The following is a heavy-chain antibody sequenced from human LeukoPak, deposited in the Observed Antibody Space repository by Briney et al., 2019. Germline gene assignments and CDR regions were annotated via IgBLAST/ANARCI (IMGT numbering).Heavy chain of an antibody. J-gene: IGHJ5*02. D-gene: IGHD6-19*01. CDR2: INRDGSER. V-gene: IGHV3-7*03. CDR3: AKCSTSAYTTGWCNWIDP. CDR1: GFTFSNYW. Sequence: GGSLRLSCAASGFTFSNYWMTWVRQAPGKGLEWVANINRDGSERYYVDSVKGRFTISRDDAKSSLYLQMNSLRADDTVVYYCAKCSTSAYTTGWCNWIDPWGQGILVTVS.